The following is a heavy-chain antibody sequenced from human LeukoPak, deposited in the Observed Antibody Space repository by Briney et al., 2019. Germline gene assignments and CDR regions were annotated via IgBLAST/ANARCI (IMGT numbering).Heavy chain of an antibody. CDR1: GGTFSSYA. V-gene: IGHV1-69*13. CDR3: ARGPWFSYGDYENYFDY. J-gene: IGHJ4*02. CDR2: IIPIFGTA. D-gene: IGHD4-17*01. Sequence: SVKVSCKASGGTFSSYAISWVRQAPGQGLEWMGGIIPIFGTANYAQKFQGRVTITADESTSTAYMELRSLRSDDTAVYYCARGPWFSYGDYENYFDYWGQGTLVTVSS.